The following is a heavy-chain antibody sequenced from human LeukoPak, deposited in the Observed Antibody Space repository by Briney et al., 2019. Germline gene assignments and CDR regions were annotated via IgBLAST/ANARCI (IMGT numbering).Heavy chain of an antibody. CDR2: INHSGST. J-gene: IGHJ3*02. Sequence: PSETLSLTCAVYGGSFSGYYWSWIRQPPGKGLEWIGEINHSGSTNYNPSLKSQVTISVDTSKNQFSLKLSSVTAADTAVYYCARFRYGITGTYDAFDIWGQGTMVTVSS. V-gene: IGHV4-34*01. D-gene: IGHD1-20*01. CDR1: GGSFSGYY. CDR3: ARFRYGITGTYDAFDI.